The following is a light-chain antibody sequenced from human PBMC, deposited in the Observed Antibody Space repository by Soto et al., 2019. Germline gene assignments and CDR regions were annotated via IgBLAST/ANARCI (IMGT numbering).Light chain of an antibody. CDR2: GAS. J-gene: IGKJ1*01. V-gene: IGKV3-20*01. Sequence: EIVLTQSPGTLSLSPGERATLSCRASQSVSSSYLAWYQQKLGQAPRLLIYGASSRATGIPDRFSGSGSGTDFTLTISRLEPEDFAVYYCQLYGSSWWTFGQGTKVDIK. CDR3: QLYGSSWWT. CDR1: QSVSSSY.